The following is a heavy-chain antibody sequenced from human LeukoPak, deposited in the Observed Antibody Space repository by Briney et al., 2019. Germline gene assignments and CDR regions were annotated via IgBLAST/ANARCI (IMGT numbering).Heavy chain of an antibody. V-gene: IGHV1-2*02. D-gene: IGHD2-15*01. J-gene: IGHJ2*01. CDR2: INANSGGT. CDR3: AREYCSGGSCYRSLSRNTDWYFDL. CDR1: GYTFTGYY. Sequence: ASVKVSCKASGYTFTGYYMHWVRQSPGQGLEWMGWINANSGGTNYAQKFQGRVTMTRDTSIRTGYMELSRLRSDDTAVYYCAREYCSGGSCYRSLSRNTDWYFDLWGRGTLVTVSS.